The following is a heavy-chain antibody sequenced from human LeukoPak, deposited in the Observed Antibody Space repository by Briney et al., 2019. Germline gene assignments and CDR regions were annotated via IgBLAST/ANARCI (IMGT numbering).Heavy chain of an antibody. Sequence: GGSLRLSCAASGFTFSSYGMHWVRQAPGKGLEWVAFIRYDGSNKYYADSVKGRFTISRDNSKNTLYLQMNSLRAEDTAVYYCAKGEDDYTDHDPLDYWGQGTLVTVSS. J-gene: IGHJ4*02. CDR1: GFTFSSYG. CDR2: IRYDGSNK. D-gene: IGHD4-11*01. CDR3: AKGEDDYTDHDPLDY. V-gene: IGHV3-30*02.